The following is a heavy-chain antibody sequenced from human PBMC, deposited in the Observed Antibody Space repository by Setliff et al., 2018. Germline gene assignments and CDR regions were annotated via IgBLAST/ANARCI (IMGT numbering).Heavy chain of an antibody. Sequence: SETLSLTCSVSGGSISSGNHFWSWIRQPAGKGLEWIGRIYTSGSPKYIPSLKSRVTMSVDTSKNQFSLRLDSVTAADTAVYYCASGRRDSYNFADWYFDLWGPGTLVTVSS. D-gene: IGHD1-1*01. CDR1: GGSISSGNHF. V-gene: IGHV4-61*02. CDR3: ASGRRDSYNFADWYFDL. CDR2: IYTSGSP. J-gene: IGHJ2*01.